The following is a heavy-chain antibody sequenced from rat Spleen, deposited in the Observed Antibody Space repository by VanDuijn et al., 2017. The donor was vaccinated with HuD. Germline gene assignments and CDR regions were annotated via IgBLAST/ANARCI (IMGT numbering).Heavy chain of an antibody. V-gene: IGHV5-29*01. CDR2: ISYDGIST. D-gene: IGHD1-11*01. CDR3: ARPTEGIAWFAY. Sequence: EVQLVESDGGLVQPGRSLKLSCAASGFTFSDYYMAWVRQAPAKGLEWVATISYDGISTYYRDSVRGRFTISSNNAESTLYLQMDSLRSEDTATYYCARPTEGIAWFAYWGQGTLVTVSS. J-gene: IGHJ3*01. CDR1: GFTFSDYY.